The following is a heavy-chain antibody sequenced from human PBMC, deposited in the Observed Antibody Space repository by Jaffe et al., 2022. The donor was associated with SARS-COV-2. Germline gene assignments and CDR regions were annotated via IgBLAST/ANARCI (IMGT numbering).Heavy chain of an antibody. D-gene: IGHD4-17*01. V-gene: IGHV3-33*01. CDR2: IWYDGGNK. CDR1: GFTFSSHG. J-gene: IGHJ4*02. CDR3: ARPKGTTVLTQSPMDF. Sequence: QVQLVESGGGVVQPGRSLRLSCAASGFTFSSHGMHWVRQAPGKGLEWVAVIWYDGGNKYYADSVKGRFTISGDNSKNTLYLQMNSLRAEDTAVYYCARPKGTTVLTQSPMDFWGQGSLVTVSS.